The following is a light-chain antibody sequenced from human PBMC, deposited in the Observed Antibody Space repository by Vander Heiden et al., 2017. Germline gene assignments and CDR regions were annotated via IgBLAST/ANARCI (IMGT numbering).Light chain of an antibody. V-gene: IGKV3-11*01. CDR2: DAS. J-gene: IGKJ4*01. CDR1: QSVSSY. Sequence: EIVLTQSPATLSLSPGERATLSCRASQSVSSYLAWFQQKPGQAPRLLIYDASKRATGIPARVSGSGSGTDFTLTISSLEPQGFAVYYCQQRSNWSLTFGGGTKVEIK. CDR3: QQRSNWSLT.